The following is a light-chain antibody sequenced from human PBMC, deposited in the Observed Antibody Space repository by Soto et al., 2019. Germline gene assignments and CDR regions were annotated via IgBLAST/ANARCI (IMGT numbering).Light chain of an antibody. V-gene: IGKV3-11*01. Sequence: EVVMTQSPATLSVSPGETATLSCRASQMLTTYLAWYQQPPDPPPRLLLYGISTRATDVPARFSGSGSGTDFPLTISSLEPEDFAVYYCQQRSNWPITFGQGTRREIK. J-gene: IGKJ5*01. CDR2: GIS. CDR1: QMLTTY. CDR3: QQRSNWPIT.